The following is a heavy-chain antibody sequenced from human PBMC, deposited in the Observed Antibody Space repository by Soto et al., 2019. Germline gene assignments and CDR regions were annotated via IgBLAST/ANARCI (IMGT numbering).Heavy chain of an antibody. V-gene: IGHV3-30*03. CDR3: ASPYCSGGSCYLTDYFQH. CDR2: IAYDASKK. J-gene: IGHJ1*01. CDR1: GFSFSYYA. Sequence: QVQLVESGGGVVQPGRSLRLSCAASGFSFSYYAMHWVRQAPGKGLEWVAVIAYDASKKYYADSVKGRFTISRDNSKNTLYLQMNSLRDEDTAVYYCASPYCSGGSCYLTDYFQHWGQGTLVTLSS. D-gene: IGHD2-15*01.